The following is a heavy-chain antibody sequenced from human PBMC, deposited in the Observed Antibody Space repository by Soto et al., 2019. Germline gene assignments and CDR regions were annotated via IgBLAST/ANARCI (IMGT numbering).Heavy chain of an antibody. V-gene: IGHV3-53*01. CDR3: ASNPGYSSGWYPRGAFDI. CDR2: IYSGGST. J-gene: IGHJ3*02. D-gene: IGHD6-19*01. CDR1: GFTVSSNY. Sequence: GGSLRLSCAASGFTVSSNYMSWVRQAPGKGLEWVSVIYSGGSTYYADSVKGRFTISRDNSKNTLYLQMNSLRAEDTAVYYCASNPGYSSGWYPRGAFDIWGQGTMVTVSS.